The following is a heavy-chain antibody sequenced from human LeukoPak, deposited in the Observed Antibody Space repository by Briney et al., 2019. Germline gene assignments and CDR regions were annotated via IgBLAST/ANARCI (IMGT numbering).Heavy chain of an antibody. V-gene: IGHV3-23*01. CDR1: GFTFSSYG. D-gene: IGHD3-3*01. J-gene: IGHJ4*02. CDR3: AKDRDFWCVDEADFDY. Sequence: GGSLRPSCAASGFTFSSYGMSCVRQAPGKGLEWVSAISGSGRSTYYAHSVKGRFTISRDNSKNTLYLQMNSLRAEDTAVYYCAKDRDFWCVDEADFDYWGQGTLVTVSS. CDR2: ISGSGRST.